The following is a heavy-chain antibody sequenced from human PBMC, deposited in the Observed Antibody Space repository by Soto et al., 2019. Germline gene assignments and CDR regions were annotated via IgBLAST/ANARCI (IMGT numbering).Heavy chain of an antibody. V-gene: IGHV4-30-4*01. CDR3: ARVPDR. D-gene: IGHD2-2*01. CDR2: IYYNGNT. J-gene: IGHJ5*02. Sequence: PSETLSLTCTVSGESINTPHYYWSWVRQPPGKGLEWIGYIYYNGNTYYNPSLRSRVIISLDTSKNQFSLKLSSVTAADTAVYYCARVPDRWGQGTLVTVSS. CDR1: GESINTPHYY.